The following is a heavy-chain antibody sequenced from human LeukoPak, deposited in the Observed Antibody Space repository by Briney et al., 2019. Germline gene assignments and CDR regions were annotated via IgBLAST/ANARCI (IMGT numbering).Heavy chain of an antibody. D-gene: IGHD6-13*01. V-gene: IGHV1-2*06. CDR2: INPNSGGT. CDR3: ARNPYNTAAAGQTDGDH. Sequence: ASVKLSCKASGYTFTGYYMHCVRQAPGPGLEWMGRINPNSGGTNYAQKFQSRVTITRDRSISTAYTELSRLRSDDTAVYYCARNPYNTAAAGQTDGDHWGQGTVVTVSS. J-gene: IGHJ4*02. CDR1: GYTFTGYY.